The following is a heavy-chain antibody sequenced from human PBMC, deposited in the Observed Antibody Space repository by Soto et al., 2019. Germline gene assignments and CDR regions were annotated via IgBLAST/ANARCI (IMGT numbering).Heavy chain of an antibody. V-gene: IGHV1-69*01. CDR1: GGTFSSYA. CDR2: IIPIFGTA. J-gene: IGHJ4*02. CDR3: ARVKGMATIDGYFDY. D-gene: IGHD5-12*01. Sequence: QVQLVQPGAEVKKPGSSVKVSCKASGGTFSSYASSWVQQAPGPGLEWMGGIIPIFGTANYAQKFQGRVTITADETTSTADIELSSLRSEDTAVYYGARVKGMATIDGYFDYWGQGTLVTVSS.